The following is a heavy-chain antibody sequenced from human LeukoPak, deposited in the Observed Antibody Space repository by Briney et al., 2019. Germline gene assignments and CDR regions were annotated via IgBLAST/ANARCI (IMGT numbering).Heavy chain of an antibody. Sequence: GGSLRLSCAASGFTFSSYAMHWVRQAPGKGLEWVAVISYDGSNKYYADSVKGRFTISRDNSKNTLYLQMNSLRAEDTAVYYCAGGKGAFDIWGQGTMVTVSS. CDR1: GFTFSSYA. CDR2: ISYDGSNK. V-gene: IGHV3-30-3*01. D-gene: IGHD4-23*01. CDR3: AGGKGAFDI. J-gene: IGHJ3*02.